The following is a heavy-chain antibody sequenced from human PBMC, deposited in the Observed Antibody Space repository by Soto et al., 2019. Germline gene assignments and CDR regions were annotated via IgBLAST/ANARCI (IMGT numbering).Heavy chain of an antibody. CDR3: ARSDWFDP. V-gene: IGHV3-74*01. Sequence: GSLRLSCAASGFSISGYWMNWVRQAPGKGLVWVSRIKSDGGGTSYADSVKGRFTISRDNAKNTLFLQMNSLRAEDTAVYYCARSDWFDPWGQGTVVTVSS. CDR2: IKSDGGGT. CDR1: GFSISGYW. J-gene: IGHJ5*02.